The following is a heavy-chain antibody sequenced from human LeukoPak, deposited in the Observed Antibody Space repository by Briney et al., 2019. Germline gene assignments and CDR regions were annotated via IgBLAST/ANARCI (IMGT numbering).Heavy chain of an antibody. Sequence: QAGGSLRLSCAASGFTLSNYPMGWVRQAPVKGLEWLSAIGEERSGSWTKSAGSVKGRFTIPRDNSENTLYLQMDSLTVEDTAVYYCAKAGVISGWDYWGQGVLVTVSS. CDR3: AKAGVISGWDY. CDR1: GFTLSNYP. V-gene: IGHV3-23*01. J-gene: IGHJ4*02. CDR2: IGEERSGSWT. D-gene: IGHD3-3*02.